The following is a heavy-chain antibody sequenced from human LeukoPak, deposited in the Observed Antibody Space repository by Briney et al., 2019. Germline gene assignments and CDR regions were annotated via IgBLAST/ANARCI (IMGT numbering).Heavy chain of an antibody. D-gene: IGHD2-2*01. J-gene: IGHJ5*02. CDR1: GFTFSSYS. CDR2: ISGSGGST. CDR3: AKEGVPGRGLSWFDP. V-gene: IGHV3-23*01. Sequence: GGSLRLSCAASGFTFSSYSMNWVRQAPGKGLDWVSAISGSGGSTYYADSVKGRFTISRDSSKNTLYLQINSLRAEDTAVYYCAKEGVPGRGLSWFDPWGQGTLVTVSS.